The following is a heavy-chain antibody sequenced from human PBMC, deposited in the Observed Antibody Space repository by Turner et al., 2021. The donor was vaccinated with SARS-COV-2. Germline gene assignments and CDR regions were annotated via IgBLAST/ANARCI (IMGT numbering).Heavy chain of an antibody. CDR2: IYYSGST. CDR3: AGERRITMVRGVLTYYYGMDV. J-gene: IGHJ6*02. V-gene: IGHV4-39*01. D-gene: IGHD3-10*01. Sequence: LPLQESGPGLAKPSETLSLSCTVSGGSLSSSSYYWGWIRQPPGKGLEWIGSIYYSGSTYYNPSLKSRVTKSVYTSKNQFSLKLNSVNAADTAVYYCAGERRITMVRGVLTYYYGMDVWGQGTTVTVSS. CDR1: GGSLSSSSYY.